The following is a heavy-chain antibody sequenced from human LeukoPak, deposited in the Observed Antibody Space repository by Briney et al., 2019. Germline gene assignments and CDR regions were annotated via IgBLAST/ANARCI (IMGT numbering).Heavy chain of an antibody. V-gene: IGHV1-69*13. CDR1: GGTFTSYA. Sequence: SVKVSCKASGGTFTSYAISWVRQAPGQGLEWMGGIIPIFGIANYAQKFQGRVTITADESTSTAYIELSSLRSEDTAVYYCARSRYSSYDYRYYYYYMDVWGKGTTVTVSS. J-gene: IGHJ6*03. D-gene: IGHD5-12*01. CDR2: IIPIFGIA. CDR3: ARSRYSSYDYRYYYYYMDV.